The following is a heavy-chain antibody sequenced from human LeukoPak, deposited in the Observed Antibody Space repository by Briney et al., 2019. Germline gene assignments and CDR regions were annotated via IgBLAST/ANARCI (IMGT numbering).Heavy chain of an antibody. CDR1: GFTFSTYA. J-gene: IGHJ4*02. CDR3: TRDLSGHYSIDY. V-gene: IGHV3-30*04. Sequence: GGSLRLSCAASGFTFSTYAIHWVRQAPGKGLEWVAFISNNGRNKDYADSVKGRFTISRDNSKNTLYLQVNSLRPEDTAVYYCTRDLSGHYSIDYWGQGTLVTVSS. CDR2: ISNNGRNK. D-gene: IGHD3-22*01.